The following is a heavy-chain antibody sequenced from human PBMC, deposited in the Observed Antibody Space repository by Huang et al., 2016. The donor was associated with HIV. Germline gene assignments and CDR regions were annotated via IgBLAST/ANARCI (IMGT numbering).Heavy chain of an antibody. V-gene: IGHV3-30-3*01. Sequence: QVQLVESGGGVVQPGRSLRLSCAASRFTFSNYAMHWVRQAPGKGREWVACILDDGSNKYYADSVKDRFTISRDNSKNTLYLQMNSLRAEDTAVYYCARDLWLRDLYYYYYMDVWGKGTTVTVSS. D-gene: IGHD5-12*01. CDR1: RFTFSNYA. CDR2: ILDDGSNK. J-gene: IGHJ6*03. CDR3: ARDLWLRDLYYYYYMDV.